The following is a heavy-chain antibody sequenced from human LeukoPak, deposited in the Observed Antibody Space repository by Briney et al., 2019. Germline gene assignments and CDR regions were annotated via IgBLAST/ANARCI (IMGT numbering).Heavy chain of an antibody. D-gene: IGHD6-13*01. CDR3: AKGYRGYSSSLAAEYFQH. CDR1: GFTFSSYA. V-gene: IGHV3-23*01. CDR2: IVGGGGST. J-gene: IGHJ1*01. Sequence: SGGPLRPPCEASGFTFSSYAISGVRQAPGKGRDGFSAIVGGGGSTYYADSVKGRLTISRDNSKNTLYLQMNSLRAEDTAVYYCAKGYRGYSSSLAAEYFQHWGQGTLVTVSS.